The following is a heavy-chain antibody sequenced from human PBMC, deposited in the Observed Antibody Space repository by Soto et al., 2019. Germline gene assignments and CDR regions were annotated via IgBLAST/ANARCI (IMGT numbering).Heavy chain of an antibody. CDR3: ARGRDGGVAN. Sequence: QVQLQQWGAGLLKPSETLSLTCAVYGGSFSGYYWSWIRQPPGKGLEWIGEINPSGSTNYTPSLKSRVTMSGDTPKNQFSLKLTSVTAADTAVYYCARGRDGGVANWGQGTLVTVSS. CDR1: GGSFSGYY. D-gene: IGHD4-17*01. V-gene: IGHV4-34*01. CDR2: INPSGST. J-gene: IGHJ4*02.